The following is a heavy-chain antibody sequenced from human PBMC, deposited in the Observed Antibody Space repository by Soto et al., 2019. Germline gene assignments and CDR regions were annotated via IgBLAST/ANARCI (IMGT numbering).Heavy chain of an antibody. D-gene: IGHD1-26*01. CDR1: GFTFSSYG. J-gene: IGHJ3*02. CDR2: ISYDGSNK. CDR3: AKAVSSKDRPWELLGFDRAYDLQDAFDI. Sequence: GGSLRLSCAASGFTFSSYGMHWVRQAPGKGLEWVAVISYDGSNKYYADSVKGRFTISRDNSKNTLYLQMNSLRAEDTAVYYCAKAVSSKDRPWELLGFDRAYDLQDAFDIWGQGTMVTVSS. V-gene: IGHV3-30*18.